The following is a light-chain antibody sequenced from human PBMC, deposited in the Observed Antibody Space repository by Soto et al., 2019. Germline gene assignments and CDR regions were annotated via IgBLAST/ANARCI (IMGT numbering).Light chain of an antibody. Sequence: QSALTQPASVSGSPGQSITISCTGTSSDVGGYNYDSWYQQHPGKAPKLMIYDVSNRPSGVSNRFSGSKSGNTASLTISGLHAEDEADYYCSSYTSSSFYVFGTGTKLTVL. CDR1: SSDVGGYNY. CDR2: DVS. V-gene: IGLV2-14*01. CDR3: SSYTSSSFYV. J-gene: IGLJ1*01.